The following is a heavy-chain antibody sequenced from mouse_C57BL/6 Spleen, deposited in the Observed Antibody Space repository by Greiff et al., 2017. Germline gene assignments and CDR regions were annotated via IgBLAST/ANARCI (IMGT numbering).Heavy chain of an antibody. CDR2: FHPYNDDT. CDR3: ARGYYSNYGRYFDV. J-gene: IGHJ1*03. V-gene: IGHV1-47*01. D-gene: IGHD2-5*01. Sequence: QVQLQQSGAELVKPGASVKMSCKASGYTFTTYPLEWMKQNHGKSLEWIGNFHPYNDDTKYNEKFKGKTTLTVEKSSRTVYLELSRLTSDDSAVYYCARGYYSNYGRYFDVWGTGTTVTVSS. CDR1: GYTFTTYP.